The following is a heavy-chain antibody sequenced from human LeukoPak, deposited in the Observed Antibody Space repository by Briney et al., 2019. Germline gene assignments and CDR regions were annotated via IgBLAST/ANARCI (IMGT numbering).Heavy chain of an antibody. D-gene: IGHD3-10*01. V-gene: IGHV3-30*02. CDR3: ARDEPGFGEVLVY. Sequence: GGSLRLSCAASGFTFSSYGMHWVRQAPGKGLEWVAFIRYDGSNKYYADSVKGRFTISRDNTKNSLYLQMNSLRAEDTAVYYCARDEPGFGEVLVYWGQGTLVTVSS. CDR2: IRYDGSNK. J-gene: IGHJ4*02. CDR1: GFTFSSYG.